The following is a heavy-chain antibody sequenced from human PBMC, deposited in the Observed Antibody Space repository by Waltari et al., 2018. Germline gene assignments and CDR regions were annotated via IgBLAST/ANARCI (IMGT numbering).Heavy chain of an antibody. CDR2: IYYSGST. Sequence: QVQLQESGPGLVKPSETLSLTCIVSGGSVSSDSYYWSWIRQPPGKGLEWIGYIYYSGSTNYDPALKSRVTGSVDTARNQFSLKLSSVTAADTAVYYCAREVASIYYYDSGGYYYFDYWGQGTLVTVSS. J-gene: IGHJ4*02. CDR1: GGSVSSDSYY. CDR3: AREVASIYYYDSGGYYYFDY. D-gene: IGHD3-22*01. V-gene: IGHV4-61*01.